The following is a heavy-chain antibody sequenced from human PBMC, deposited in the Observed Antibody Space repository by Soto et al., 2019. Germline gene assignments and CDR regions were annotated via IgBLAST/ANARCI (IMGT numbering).Heavy chain of an antibody. J-gene: IGHJ4*02. Sequence: PGESLKISCKGSGYSFTNYWIGWVRQMPGKGLEWMGIIYPGDSNTRYSPSFQGQVTISADKSISTAYLQWSSLKASDTAMYYCARQGFCSSTSCYNVDYWGQGTRVTVSS. CDR2: IYPGDSNT. CDR1: GYSFTNYW. D-gene: IGHD2-2*02. CDR3: ARQGFCSSTSCYNVDY. V-gene: IGHV5-51*01.